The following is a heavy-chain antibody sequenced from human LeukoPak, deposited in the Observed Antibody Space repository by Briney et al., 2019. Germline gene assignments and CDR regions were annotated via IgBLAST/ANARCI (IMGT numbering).Heavy chain of an antibody. Sequence: GGSLRLSWAAAGFTVSSYEMNWVRHAPGKGLEWVSYISGSGSTIYYADSVKGQFTTSRDNAKTSLYLQMNSLRAEDTAVYYCARVPMVRGVTPWGAFDIWGQGTMVTVSS. D-gene: IGHD3-10*01. CDR3: ARVPMVRGVTPWGAFDI. CDR1: GFTVSSYE. J-gene: IGHJ3*02. V-gene: IGHV3-48*03. CDR2: ISGSGSTI.